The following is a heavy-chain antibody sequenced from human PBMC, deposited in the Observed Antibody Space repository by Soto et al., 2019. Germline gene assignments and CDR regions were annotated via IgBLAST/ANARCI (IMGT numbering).Heavy chain of an antibody. CDR2: IKSKTDGGTT. CDR3: TTDPTGGWFDP. Sequence: PGGSLRLSCAASGFTFSNACMNWVLQAPGKGLEWVGRIKSKTDGGTTDYAAPVKGRFTISRDDSKNTLYLQINSLKIEDTALYYCTTDPTGGWFDPRGQGTLVTVSS. V-gene: IGHV3-15*07. D-gene: IGHD4-17*01. J-gene: IGHJ5*02. CDR1: GFTFSNAC.